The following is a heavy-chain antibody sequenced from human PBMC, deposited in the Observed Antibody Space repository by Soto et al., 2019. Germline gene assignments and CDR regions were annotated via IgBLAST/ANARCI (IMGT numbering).Heavy chain of an antibody. CDR3: ARSNYKSIAARLAY. V-gene: IGHV4-34*01. J-gene: IGHJ4*02. Sequence: SETLSLTCAVYGGSFSGYYWSWIRQPPGKGLEWIGEINHSGSTNYNPSLKSRVTISVDTSKNQFSLKLSSVTAADTAVYYCARSNYKSIAARLAYWGQGTLVTVSS. CDR2: INHSGST. D-gene: IGHD6-6*01. CDR1: GGSFSGYY.